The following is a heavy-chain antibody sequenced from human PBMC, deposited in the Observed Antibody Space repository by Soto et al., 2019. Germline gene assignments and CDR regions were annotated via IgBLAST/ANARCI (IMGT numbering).Heavy chain of an antibody. J-gene: IGHJ5*01. D-gene: IGHD6-25*01. V-gene: IGHV3-74*01. Sequence: EVQLVESGGGLVQPGGSLTLSCEGSGFSFRSYWLHWVRQVPGKGLVWVSRMNHDDNVTNYADSVKGRFTISIDNSKNTLFLRMNGLRAEDTAVYYCARVPWGFSGTWYDSWCQGTVVTVSS. CDR1: GFSFRSYW. CDR2: MNHDDNVT. CDR3: ARVPWGFSGTWYDS.